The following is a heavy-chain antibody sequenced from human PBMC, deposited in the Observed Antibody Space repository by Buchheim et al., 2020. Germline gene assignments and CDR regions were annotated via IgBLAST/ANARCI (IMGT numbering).Heavy chain of an antibody. V-gene: IGHV1-2*02. CDR2: ISPSSGGT. CDR3: ARGVTTVTTDY. Sequence: QVQLVQSGAEVKKPGASVKVSCKASGYTFTGNYVHWVRLAPGQGLEWMGWISPSSGGTKYAQKFQGRVTMTRNTSISTAYMELSSLRSEDTAVYYCARGVTTVTTDYWGQGTL. J-gene: IGHJ4*02. D-gene: IGHD4-17*01. CDR1: GYTFTGNY.